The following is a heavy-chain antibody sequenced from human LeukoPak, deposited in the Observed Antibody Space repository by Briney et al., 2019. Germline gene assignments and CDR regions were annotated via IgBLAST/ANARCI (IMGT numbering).Heavy chain of an antibody. CDR3: ARDREGYCSGGSCPFDY. D-gene: IGHD2-15*01. V-gene: IGHV1-69*04. J-gene: IGHJ4*02. CDR2: IIPILGIA. Sequence: SVKVSCKASGGTFSSYAISWVRQAPGQGLEWMGRIIPILGIANYAQKLQGRVTITADKSTSTAYMELSSLRSEDTAVYYCARDREGYCSGGSCPFDYWGQGTLVTVSS. CDR1: GGTFSSYA.